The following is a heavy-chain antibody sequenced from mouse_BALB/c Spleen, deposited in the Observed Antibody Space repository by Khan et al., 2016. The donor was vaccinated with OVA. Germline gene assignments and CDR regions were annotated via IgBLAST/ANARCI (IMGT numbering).Heavy chain of an antibody. Sequence: EVQLQESGPGLVKSSQSLSFTCTVTDYSITSDYAWNWIRQFPGNKLEWMGYINYSGRTSYSPSLKSRISITPDTSKNQFFLQLNSVTTEDTATYFCARGRAYWGQGTLVTVSA. D-gene: IGHD3-3*01. CDR3: ARGRAY. V-gene: IGHV3-2*02. J-gene: IGHJ3*01. CDR2: INYSGRT. CDR1: DYSITSDYA.